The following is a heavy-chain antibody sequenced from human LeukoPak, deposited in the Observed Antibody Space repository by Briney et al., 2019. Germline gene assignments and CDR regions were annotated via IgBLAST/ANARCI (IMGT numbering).Heavy chain of an antibody. CDR3: ARRTYYYDSSGYYSEGYYGMDV. J-gene: IGHJ6*02. Sequence: ASVEVSCKASGYTFTSYDINWVRQATGQGLEWMGWMNPNSGNTGYAQKFQGRVTMTRNTSISTAYMELSSLRSEDTAVYYCARRTYYYDSSGYYSEGYYGMDVWGQGITVTVSS. V-gene: IGHV1-8*01. CDR2: MNPNSGNT. D-gene: IGHD3-22*01. CDR1: GYTFTSYD.